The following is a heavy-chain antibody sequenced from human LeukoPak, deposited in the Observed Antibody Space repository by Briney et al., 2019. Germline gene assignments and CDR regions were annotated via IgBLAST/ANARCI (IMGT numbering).Heavy chain of an antibody. J-gene: IGHJ3*02. CDR1: GYTFTGYY. V-gene: IGHV1-2*02. Sequence: VASVKVSCKASGYTFTGYYMHWVRQAPGQGLEWMGWINPNSGGTNYAQKFQGRVTMTRDTSISTAYMELSRLRSDDTAVYYCARDHLRGWFGSFDAFDIWGQGTMVTVSS. D-gene: IGHD3-10*01. CDR2: INPNSGGT. CDR3: ARDHLRGWFGSFDAFDI.